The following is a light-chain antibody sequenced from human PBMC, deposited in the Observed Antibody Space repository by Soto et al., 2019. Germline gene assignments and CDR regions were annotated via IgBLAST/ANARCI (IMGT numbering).Light chain of an antibody. V-gene: IGKV3-20*01. CDR2: GAS. CDR3: QQYASSPLT. Sequence: EIVLTQSPGTLSLSPGERATLSCRASQSVSSSFLAWYQQKPGQAPRLLIYGASSRATGIPDRFSGSESGTDFTLSISRLEAEDFAVYYCQQYASSPLTFGQGTRLEIK. CDR1: QSVSSSF. J-gene: IGKJ5*01.